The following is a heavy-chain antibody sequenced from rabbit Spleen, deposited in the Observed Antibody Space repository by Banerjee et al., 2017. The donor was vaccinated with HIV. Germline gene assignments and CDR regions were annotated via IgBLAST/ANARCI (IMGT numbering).Heavy chain of an antibody. CDR3: ARDAASSFSSYGMDL. V-gene: IGHV1S45*01. D-gene: IGHD8-1*01. CDR1: GFTISSSYW. Sequence: QEQLVESGGGLVKPEGSLTLTCKGSGFTISSSYWICWVRQAPGKGLEWIAYIYGGSSGNTYYANWAKGRFTISKTSSTTVTLQMTSLTVADTATYFCARDAASSFSSYGMDLWGPGTLVTVS. J-gene: IGHJ6*01. CDR2: IYGGSSGNT.